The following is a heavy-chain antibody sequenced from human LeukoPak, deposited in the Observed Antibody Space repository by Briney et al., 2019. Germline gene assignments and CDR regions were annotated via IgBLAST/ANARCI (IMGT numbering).Heavy chain of an antibody. V-gene: IGHV4-59*08. CDR2: IYFSGST. D-gene: IGHD1-26*01. CDR3: ARHKSSGTYPLDY. Sequence: PSETLSLTCTVSGDSISTYFWSWIRQPPGKGLEWIGHIYFSGSTNYNPSLKSRVTISVDTSKNQFSLKLSPVTAADTAVYYCARHKSSGTYPLDYWGQGTLVTVSS. J-gene: IGHJ4*02. CDR1: GDSISTYF.